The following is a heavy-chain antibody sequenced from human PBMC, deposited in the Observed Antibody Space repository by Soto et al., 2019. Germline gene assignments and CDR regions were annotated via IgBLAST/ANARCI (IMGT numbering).Heavy chain of an antibody. CDR1: GYTFTSYA. CDR3: ARGGIAAAGNHFYYYYYMDV. D-gene: IGHD6-13*01. CDR2: INAGNGNT. Sequence: ASVKVSCKASGYTFTSYAMHWVRQAPGQRLEWMGWINAGNGNTKYSQKFQGRVTITRDTSASTAYMELSSLRSEDTAVYYCARGGIAAAGNHFYYYYYMDVWGKGTTVTVSS. J-gene: IGHJ6*03. V-gene: IGHV1-3*01.